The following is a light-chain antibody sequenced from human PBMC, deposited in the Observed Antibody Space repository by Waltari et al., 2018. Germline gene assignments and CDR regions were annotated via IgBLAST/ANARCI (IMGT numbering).Light chain of an antibody. V-gene: IGKV3-15*01. CDR1: QRIRNH. CDR3: QQYDKWPLT. CDR2: DAS. J-gene: IGKJ4*01. Sequence: EVVMTQSPATPSVSPGERATLSCRASQRIRNHLAWYQQKPGQAPRHLVYDASTRATGIPARFSDSGSGTEFTLTISGLQSEDFAVYYCQQYDKWPLTFGGGTRVVI.